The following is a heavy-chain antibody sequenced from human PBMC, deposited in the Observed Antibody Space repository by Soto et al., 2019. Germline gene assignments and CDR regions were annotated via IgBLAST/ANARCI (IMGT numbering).Heavy chain of an antibody. CDR2: TYYRSKWYN. J-gene: IGHJ4*02. CDR3: AREVAGTYYFDY. CDR1: GDRVSSNSAA. V-gene: IGHV6-1*01. Sequence: PSQTISLTWAISGDRVSSNSAAWNWIRQSPSRGLEWLGRTYYRSKWYNDYAVSVKSRISINPDTSKNQFSLQLDSVTPEDTAVYFCAREVAGTYYFDYWGQGTLVTVSS. D-gene: IGHD6-19*01.